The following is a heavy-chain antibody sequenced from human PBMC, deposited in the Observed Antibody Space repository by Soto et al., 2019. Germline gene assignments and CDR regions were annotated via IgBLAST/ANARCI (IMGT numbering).Heavy chain of an antibody. D-gene: IGHD1-20*01. V-gene: IGHV4-59*08. J-gene: IGHJ4*02. Sequence: SETLSLTCTVSGGSISSYYWSWIRQPPGKGLEWSGYVYYSGSTNYNPYLKSRVTISVDTSKNQFSLKLSSVTAADTAVYYGARSGRITGPRRSDYWGQGTLVTVSS. CDR2: VYYSGST. CDR1: GGSISSYY. CDR3: ARSGRITGPRRSDY.